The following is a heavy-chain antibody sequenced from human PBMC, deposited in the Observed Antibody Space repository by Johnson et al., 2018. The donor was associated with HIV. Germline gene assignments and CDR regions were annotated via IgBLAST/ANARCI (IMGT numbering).Heavy chain of an antibody. CDR2: ISYDGSNK. J-gene: IGHJ3*02. V-gene: IGHV3-30-3*01. CDR1: GFTVSSNY. Sequence: QMLLVESGGGLVQPGGSLRLSCAASGFTVSSNYMSWVRQAPGKGLEWVAVISYDGSNKYYADSVRGRFTISRDNSNNTLYLQMNSLRTEDTAVYYCARAAYVHYDILTGPPLEDAFDIWGQGTMVIVSS. CDR3: ARAAYVHYDILTGPPLEDAFDI. D-gene: IGHD3-9*01.